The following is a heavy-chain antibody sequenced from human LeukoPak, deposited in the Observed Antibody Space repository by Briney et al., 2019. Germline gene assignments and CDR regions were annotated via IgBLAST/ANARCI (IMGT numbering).Heavy chain of an antibody. J-gene: IGHJ3*02. Sequence: PGGSLRLSCAASGFTFSDYYMDWVRQAPGKGLEWDGRTGNKANSDTTEYAASVKGRFTISRDDSKNSLYLQMNSLKTENTAVYYCTRGYSGNNWYAFDIWGQGTMVTVSS. CDR2: TGNKANSDTT. CDR1: GFTFSDYY. CDR3: TRGYSGNNWYAFDI. V-gene: IGHV3-72*01. D-gene: IGHD1-26*01.